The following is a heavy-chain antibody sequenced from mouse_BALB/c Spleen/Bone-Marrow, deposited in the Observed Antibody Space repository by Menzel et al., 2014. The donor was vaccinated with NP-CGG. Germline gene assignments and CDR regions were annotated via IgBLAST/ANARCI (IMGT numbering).Heavy chain of an antibody. CDR3: ARFPMDY. CDR1: GFTFTDYY. Sequence: EVHLVESGGGLVQPGGSLRLSCTTSGFTFTDYYMSWVRQPPGKALEWLAFIRNKANGYTTEYSASVKGWFTISRDNSQSILYLQMNTLRAEDSATYYCARFPMDYWGQGTSVTVSS. V-gene: IGHV7-3*02. J-gene: IGHJ4*01. CDR2: IRNKANGYTT.